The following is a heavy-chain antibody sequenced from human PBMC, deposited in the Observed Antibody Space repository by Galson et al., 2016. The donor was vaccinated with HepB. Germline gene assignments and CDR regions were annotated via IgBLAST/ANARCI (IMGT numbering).Heavy chain of an antibody. CDR2: VSGSGGST. V-gene: IGHV3-23*01. J-gene: IGHJ6*03. D-gene: IGHD2-2*01. CDR1: RFTFSNYA. CDR3: AKGIPAALHSLGYYYYMDV. Sequence: SLRLSCAASRFTFSNYAMTWVRQAPGKGLEWVSAVSGSGGSTYYADSVKGRFTISRDNSKNTLYLQMNSLRAEDTAVYHCAKGIPAALHSLGYYYYMDVWGKGTTVTVSS.